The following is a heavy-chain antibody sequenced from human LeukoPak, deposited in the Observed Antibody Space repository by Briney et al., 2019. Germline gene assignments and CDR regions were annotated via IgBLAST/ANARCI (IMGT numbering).Heavy chain of an antibody. CDR3: ARDTRLNYDSGSYCLDY. V-gene: IGHV3-53*01. CDR1: GFTVSSNY. J-gene: IGHJ4*02. Sequence: GGSLRLSCAASGFTVSSNYMSWVHQAPGKGLEWVSVIYSGGGRTYYADSVKGRFTISRDNSKNTLYLRMNSLRAEDTAVYYCARDTRLNYDSGSYCLDYWGQGTLVTVSS. CDR2: IYSGGGRT. D-gene: IGHD3-10*01.